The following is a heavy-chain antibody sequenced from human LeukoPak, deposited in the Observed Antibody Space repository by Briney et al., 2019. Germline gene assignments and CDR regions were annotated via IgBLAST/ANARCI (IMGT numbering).Heavy chain of an antibody. CDR1: GGTFSSYA. Sequence: GASVKVSCKASGGTFSSYAISWVRQAPGQGLEWMGRIIPILGIANYAQKFQGRVTITADKSTSTAYMELSSLRSEDTAVYYCAREENYLGNDAFDIWGQGTMVTVSS. J-gene: IGHJ3*02. D-gene: IGHD5-24*01. V-gene: IGHV1-69*04. CDR2: IIPILGIA. CDR3: AREENYLGNDAFDI.